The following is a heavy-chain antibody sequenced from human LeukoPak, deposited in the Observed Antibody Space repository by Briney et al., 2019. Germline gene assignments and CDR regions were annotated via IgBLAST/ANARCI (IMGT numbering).Heavy chain of an antibody. D-gene: IGHD2-2*01. CDR3: ARAARDMVVVPAATYYFDY. CDR1: GGSISSYY. Sequence: PSETLSLTCTVSGGSISSYYWSWIRQPAGKGLEWIGRIYTSGSTNYNPSLKSRVTMSVDTSKNQFSLKLSSVTAADTAVYYCARAARDMVVVPAATYYFDYWGQGTLVTVSS. J-gene: IGHJ4*02. V-gene: IGHV4-4*07. CDR2: IYTSGST.